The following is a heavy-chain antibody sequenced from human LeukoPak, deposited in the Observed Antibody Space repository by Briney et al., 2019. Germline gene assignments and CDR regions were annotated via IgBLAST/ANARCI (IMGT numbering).Heavy chain of an antibody. CDR1: GFTFTNYE. V-gene: IGHV3-21*01. Sequence: GGSLRLSCAASGFTFTNYEMNWVRQAPGKGLEWVSAISGSSDHIHYADSMKGRFTISRDNAKNSLYLQMNSLTAEDTAVYYCARDFFDSSGHYYDAYWGQGTLVTVSS. J-gene: IGHJ4*02. CDR2: ISGSSDHI. D-gene: IGHD6-19*01. CDR3: ARDFFDSSGHYYDAY.